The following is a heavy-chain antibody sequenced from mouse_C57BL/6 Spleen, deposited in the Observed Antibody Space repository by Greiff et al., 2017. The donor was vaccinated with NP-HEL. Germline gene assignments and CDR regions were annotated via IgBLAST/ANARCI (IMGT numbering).Heavy chain of an antibody. V-gene: IGHV1-69*01. D-gene: IGHD3-1*01. CDR1: GYTFTSYW. CDR2: IDPSDSYT. J-gene: IGHJ1*03. Sequence: QVQLQQPGAELVMPGASVKLSCKASGYTFTSYWMHWVKQRPGQGLEWIGEIDPSDSYTNYNQKFKGKSTLTVDKSSSTAYMQLSSLTSEDSAVYYCARSSGGWYFDVWGTGTTVTVSS. CDR3: ARSSGGWYFDV.